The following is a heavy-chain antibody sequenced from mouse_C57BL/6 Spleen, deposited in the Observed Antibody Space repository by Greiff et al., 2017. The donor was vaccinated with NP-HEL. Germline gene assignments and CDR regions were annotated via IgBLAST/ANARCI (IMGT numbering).Heavy chain of an antibody. D-gene: IGHD2-4*01. J-gene: IGHJ4*01. CDR3: ARYYYDYLYYYAMDY. CDR1: GYTFTSYG. CDR2: IYPRSGNT. Sequence: VQLQQSGAELARPGASVKLSCKASGYTFTSYGISWVKQRTGQGLEWIGEIYPRSGNTYYNEKFKGKATLTADKSSSTAYMELRSLTSEDSAVYFCARYYYDYLYYYAMDYWGQGTSVTVSS. V-gene: IGHV1-81*01.